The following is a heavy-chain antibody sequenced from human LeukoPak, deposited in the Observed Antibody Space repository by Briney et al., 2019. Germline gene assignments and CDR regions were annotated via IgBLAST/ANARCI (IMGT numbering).Heavy chain of an antibody. D-gene: IGHD2-15*01. CDR2: ILGGGQTT. V-gene: IGHV3-23*01. CDR3: ASRPPPNDIYSPWDY. Sequence: GGSLRPSWAASGFTFATYSMSWVGQPPGKGLEWVSGILGGGQTTDYADSVKGRFTISRDTSKNTLYLQMNSLRAEDTAVYFCASRPPPNDIYSPWDYWGQGTLVTVSS. CDR1: GFTFATYS. J-gene: IGHJ4*02.